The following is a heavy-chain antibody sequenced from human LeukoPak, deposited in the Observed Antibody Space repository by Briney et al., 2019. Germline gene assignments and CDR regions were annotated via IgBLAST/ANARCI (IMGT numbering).Heavy chain of an antibody. D-gene: IGHD6-19*01. V-gene: IGHV3-30*02. CDR3: AKDLGRYSSGGGDAFDI. CDR2: IRYDGSNK. Sequence: PGGSLRLSCAGSGFTFSSYGMHWVRQAPGKGLEWVAFIRYDGSNKYYADSVKGRFTISRDNSKNTLYLQMNSLRAEDTAVYYCAKDLGRYSSGGGDAFDIWGQGTMVTVSS. CDR1: GFTFSSYG. J-gene: IGHJ3*02.